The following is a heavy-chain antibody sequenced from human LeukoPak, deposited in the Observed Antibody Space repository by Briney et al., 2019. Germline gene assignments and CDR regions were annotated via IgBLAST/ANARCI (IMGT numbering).Heavy chain of an antibody. D-gene: IGHD2-15*01. CDR3: ARDRDKGYYGMDV. V-gene: IGHV4-30-4*01. Sequence: PTETLSLTCTVSGGSISSGDYYWSWIRQPPGKGLEWIGYIYYSGSTYYNPSLKSRVTISVDTSKNQFSLKLGSVTAADTAVYYCARDRDKGYYGMDVWGQGTTVTVSS. CDR1: GGSISSGDYY. CDR2: IYYSGST. J-gene: IGHJ6*02.